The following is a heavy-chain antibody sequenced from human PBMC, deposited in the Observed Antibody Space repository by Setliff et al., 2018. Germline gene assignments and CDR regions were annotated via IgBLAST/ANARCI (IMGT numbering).Heavy chain of an antibody. D-gene: IGHD2-8*01. Sequence: ASVKVSCKASGYTFTNSIMNWVRQAPGQGLEWMGWISAYNGNTYHAQKFQDRLSMTTDTSTSTAYMEVKSLTSDDTAVYYCARLVRYCTRISCQRTSEADLWGQGTQVTVSS. V-gene: IGHV1-18*04. J-gene: IGHJ5*02. CDR3: ARLVRYCTRISCQRTSEADL. CDR2: ISAYNGNT. CDR1: GYTFTNSI.